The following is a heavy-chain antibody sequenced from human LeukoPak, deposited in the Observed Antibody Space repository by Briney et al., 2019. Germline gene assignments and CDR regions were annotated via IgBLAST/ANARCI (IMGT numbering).Heavy chain of an antibody. V-gene: IGHV1-24*01. CDR1: GYTLSELS. CDR3: ATAEYCGGDCHNWFDP. J-gene: IGHJ5*02. D-gene: IGHD2-21*02. Sequence: ASGKVSCKVSGYTLSELSMHWVRQAPGKGLEWMGGFDPEDGETIYAQKFQGRVTMTEDTSTDTAYMELSSLRSEDTAVYYCATAEYCGGDCHNWFDPWGQGTLVTVSS. CDR2: FDPEDGET.